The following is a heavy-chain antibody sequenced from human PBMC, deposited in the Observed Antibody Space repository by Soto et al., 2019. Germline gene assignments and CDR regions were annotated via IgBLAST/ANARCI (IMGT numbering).Heavy chain of an antibody. CDR3: AREGEYYDFWSGSNYHYYGMDV. J-gene: IGHJ6*02. CDR1: GFTFSSYG. D-gene: IGHD3-3*01. V-gene: IGHV3-33*01. Sequence: GGSLRLSCAASGFTFSSYGMHWVRQAPGKGLEWVAVIWYDGSNKYYADSVKGRFTISRDNSKNTLYLQMNSLRAEDTAVYYCAREGEYYDFWSGSNYHYYGMDVWGQGTTVTVSS. CDR2: IWYDGSNK.